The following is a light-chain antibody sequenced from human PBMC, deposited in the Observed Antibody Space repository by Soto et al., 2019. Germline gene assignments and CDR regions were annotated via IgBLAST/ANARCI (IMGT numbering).Light chain of an antibody. CDR1: QSVTSN. CDR2: GAS. Sequence: EIVMTQSPATLSVSPGERATLSCRASQSVTSNLAWYQQKPGQAPRLVIYGASTRATGIPARFSGSESGTDFTLTISSLQSEDFAVYYCQQYNDWPPLTFGGGTRVEIK. J-gene: IGKJ4*01. V-gene: IGKV3-15*01. CDR3: QQYNDWPPLT.